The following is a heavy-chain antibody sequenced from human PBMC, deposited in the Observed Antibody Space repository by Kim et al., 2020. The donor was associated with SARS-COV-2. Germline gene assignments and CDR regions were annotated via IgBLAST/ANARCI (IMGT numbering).Heavy chain of an antibody. J-gene: IGHJ6*03. D-gene: IGHD2-15*01. CDR3: AKAGSGSPAYYYYYMDV. V-gene: IGHV3-30*18. CDR1: GFTFSSYG. CDR2: ISYDGSNK. Sequence: GGSLRLSCAASGFTFSSYGMHWVRQAPGKGLEWVAVISYDGSNKYYADSVKGRFTIFRDNSKNTLYLQMNSLRAEDTAVYYCAKAGSGSPAYYYYYMDVWGKGTTVTVSS.